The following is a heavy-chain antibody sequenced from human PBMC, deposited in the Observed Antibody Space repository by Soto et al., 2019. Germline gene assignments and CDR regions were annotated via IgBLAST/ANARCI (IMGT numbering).Heavy chain of an antibody. CDR3: ARDTSVVAVAGTFRYYYYYGMDV. V-gene: IGHV3-7*01. J-gene: IGHJ6*02. D-gene: IGHD6-19*01. CDR2: IKQDGSEK. CDR1: GFTFSSYW. Sequence: EVQLVESGGGLVQPGGSLRLSCAASGFTFSSYWMSWVRQAPGKGLEWVANIKQDGSEKYYVDSVKGRFTISRDNAKNSLYLQMNSLRAEDTAVYYCARDTSVVAVAGTFRYYYYYGMDVWGQGTTVTVSS.